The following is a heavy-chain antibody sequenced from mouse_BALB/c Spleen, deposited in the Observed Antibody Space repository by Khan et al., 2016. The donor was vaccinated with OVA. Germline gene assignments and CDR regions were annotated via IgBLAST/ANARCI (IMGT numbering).Heavy chain of an antibody. CDR2: IWSDGST. D-gene: IGHD2-10*01. CDR1: GFSLTNYG. J-gene: IGHJ4*01. V-gene: IGHV2-6-1*01. CDR3: ARQPYYHYNIMDY. Sequence: VQLKESGPGLAAPSQSLSITCTISGFSLTNYGVHWVRQPPGKGLEWLVVIWSDGSTTYNSAFKSRLTITKDNSQSQVFLNMNSLQTDDTAIYFCARQPYYHYNIMDYWGQGTSVTVSS.